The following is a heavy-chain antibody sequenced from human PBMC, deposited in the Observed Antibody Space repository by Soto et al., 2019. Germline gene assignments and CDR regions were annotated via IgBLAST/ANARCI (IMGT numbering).Heavy chain of an antibody. Sequence: SVKVSCKASGDAFSFYTINWVRQAPGLGLEWMGRINPILSMSNYAQKFQGRVTITADKSTSTAYMDLSSLRSEDTAMYYCATSYGSGYRAFDYWGQGALVTVSS. CDR2: INPILSMS. V-gene: IGHV1-69*02. D-gene: IGHD3-10*01. J-gene: IGHJ4*02. CDR3: ATSYGSGYRAFDY. CDR1: GDAFSFYT.